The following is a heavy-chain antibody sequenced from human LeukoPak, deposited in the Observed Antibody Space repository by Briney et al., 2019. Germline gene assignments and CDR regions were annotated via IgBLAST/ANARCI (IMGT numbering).Heavy chain of an antibody. CDR2: IYTSGST. J-gene: IGHJ4*02. D-gene: IGHD6-13*01. CDR3: ARLGQQLVPNY. V-gene: IGHV4-4*07. CDR1: GGSISSYY. Sequence: SETLSLTCTVSGGSISSYYWNWIRQPAGKGLEWIGRIYTSGSTNYNPSLKSRVTISVDTSKNQFSLKLSSVTAADTAVYYCARLGQQLVPNYWGQGTLVTVSS.